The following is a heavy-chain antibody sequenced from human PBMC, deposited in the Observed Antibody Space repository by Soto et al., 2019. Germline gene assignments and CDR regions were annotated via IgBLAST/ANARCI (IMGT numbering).Heavy chain of an antibody. CDR2: ISGSGGST. V-gene: IGHV3-23*01. CDR3: AKVYSGYDETYYYYGMAV. CDR1: GFTFSSYA. D-gene: IGHD5-12*01. J-gene: IGHJ6*02. Sequence: PRGSLRLCCAASGFTFSSYAMSWARQAPGKGLEWVSAISGSGGSTYYADSVKGRFTISRDNSKNTLYLQMNSLRAEDTAVYYCAKVYSGYDETYYYYGMAVRGQGTTATGSS.